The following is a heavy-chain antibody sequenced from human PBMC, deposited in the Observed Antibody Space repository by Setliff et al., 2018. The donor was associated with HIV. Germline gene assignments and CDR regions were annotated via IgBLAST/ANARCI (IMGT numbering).Heavy chain of an antibody. CDR1: GDSITNHA. CDR3: ARHVLDYNFWSGYSTQNCFDY. Sequence: SETLSLTCTVSGDSITNHAWNWLRQPPGERLEWIGYGTSSGHSYCNPSLNSRVTISVDTSKNQFSLNLSSVTAADTAVYYCARHVLDYNFWSGYSTQNCFDYWGQGTLVTVSS. CDR2: GTSSGHS. D-gene: IGHD3-3*01. V-gene: IGHV4-59*08. J-gene: IGHJ4*02.